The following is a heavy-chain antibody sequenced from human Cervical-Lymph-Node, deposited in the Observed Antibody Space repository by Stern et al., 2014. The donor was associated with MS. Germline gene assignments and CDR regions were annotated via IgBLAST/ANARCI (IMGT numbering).Heavy chain of an antibody. J-gene: IGHJ4*02. CDR3: ARGNWNYEGMGY. V-gene: IGHV3-33*01. CDR1: GFTFSNYG. CDR2: IWYDGNKK. Sequence: QVQLVQPGGGVVQPGRSLRLSCAASGFTFSNYGMHWVRQAPGKGLEWLAVIWYDGNKKYYADSVKGRFTISRDNSKNTLFLQMSSLTAEDTALYYCARGNWNYEGMGYWGQGTLVTVSS. D-gene: IGHD1-7*01.